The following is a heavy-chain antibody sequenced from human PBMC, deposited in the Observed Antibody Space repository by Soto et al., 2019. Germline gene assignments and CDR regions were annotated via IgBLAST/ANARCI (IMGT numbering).Heavy chain of an antibody. V-gene: IGHV4-59*01. J-gene: IGHJ6*03. CDR2: IFNSGST. CDR3: ARGPETYYMDV. Sequence: QVQLQESGPGLVKSSETLSLTCRVSGGSISNYFWSWIRQPPGKGLEWIGYIFNSGSTIYSTSLKSRVTLTLDTSKNQCSLRLGSVTVADTAIYYCARGPETYYMDVWGKGTTVTVSS. CDR1: GGSISNYF.